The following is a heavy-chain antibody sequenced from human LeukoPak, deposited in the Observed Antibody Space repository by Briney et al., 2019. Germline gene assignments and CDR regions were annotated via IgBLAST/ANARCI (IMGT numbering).Heavy chain of an antibody. Sequence: GGSLRLSCAASGFTFSSYSMNWVRQAPGKGLEWVSSISSSSSYIYYADSVKGRFTISRDNAKNSLYLLMNSLRTEDTAVYYCARSGGGRSVGFYMDVWGKGTTVTVSS. J-gene: IGHJ6*03. CDR1: GFTFSSYS. CDR3: ARSGGGRSVGFYMDV. V-gene: IGHV3-21*04. D-gene: IGHD3-10*01. CDR2: ISSSSSYI.